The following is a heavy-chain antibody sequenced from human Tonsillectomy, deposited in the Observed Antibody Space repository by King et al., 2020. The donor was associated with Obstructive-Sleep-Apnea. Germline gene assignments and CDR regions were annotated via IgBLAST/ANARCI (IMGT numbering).Heavy chain of an antibody. CDR1: GGAVSTYY. Sequence: VQLQESGPGLVKPSEILSLTCTVSGGAVSTYYWSWIRQPPGKGLEWSGYIYYSGSTNYNRPLKSRVTISLDTPNNQGSLKLSSVTAADTAVYYCARVDCSGGSCYPRYWGQGTLVTVSS. D-gene: IGHD2-15*01. CDR3: ARVDCSGGSCYPRY. CDR2: IYYSGST. J-gene: IGHJ4*02. V-gene: IGHV4-59*02.